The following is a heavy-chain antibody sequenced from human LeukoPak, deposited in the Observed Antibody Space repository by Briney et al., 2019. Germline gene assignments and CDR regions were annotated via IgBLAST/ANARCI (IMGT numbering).Heavy chain of an antibody. V-gene: IGHV3-23*01. Sequence: PGGSLRLSCAASGLTFTDAWMTWVRQAPGKGLEWVSLISQTGGDTYYADSVKGRFTISRDNSKNTLFLQMSSLRAEDTAVYYCAKDLRGAGFDYWGQGNLVTVSS. J-gene: IGHJ4*02. CDR3: AKDLRGAGFDY. CDR2: ISQTGGDT. CDR1: GLTFTDAW. D-gene: IGHD1-26*01.